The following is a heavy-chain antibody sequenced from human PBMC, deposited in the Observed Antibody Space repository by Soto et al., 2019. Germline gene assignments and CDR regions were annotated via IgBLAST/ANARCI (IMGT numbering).Heavy chain of an antibody. CDR3: ARELRRPENYYYGMDV. CDR2: IIPIFGTA. J-gene: IGHJ6*02. Sequence: QVQLVQSGAEVKKPGSSVKVSCKASGGTFSSYAISWVRQAPGQGLEWMGGIIPIFGTANYAQKFQGRVTITADESTSTAYMELSSLRSEDTAVYYCARELRRPENYYYGMDVWGQGTTVTVSS. V-gene: IGHV1-69*01. CDR1: GGTFSSYA.